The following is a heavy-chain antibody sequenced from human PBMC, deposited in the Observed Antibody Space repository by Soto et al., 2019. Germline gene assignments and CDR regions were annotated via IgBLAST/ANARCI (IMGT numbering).Heavy chain of an antibody. Sequence: PSETLSLTCTVSGGSISSYYWSWIRQPPGKGLEWIGYIYYSGSTNYNPSLKSRVTISVDTSKNQFSLKLSSVTAADTAVYYCARHESYSNYGYYYYYYMDVWGKGTTVTVSS. CDR3: ARHESYSNYGYYYYYYMDV. J-gene: IGHJ6*03. CDR2: IYYSGST. V-gene: IGHV4-59*08. D-gene: IGHD4-4*01. CDR1: GGSISSYY.